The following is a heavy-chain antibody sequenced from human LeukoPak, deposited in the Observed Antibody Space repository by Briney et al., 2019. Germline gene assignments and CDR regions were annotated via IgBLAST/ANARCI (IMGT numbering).Heavy chain of an antibody. CDR1: GGSISSSTYY. CDR3: ARNNVGFCSSSSCYSFDY. D-gene: IGHD2-2*01. CDR2: ISYSGST. V-gene: IGHV4-39*02. Sequence: SETLSLTCTVSGGSISSSTYYWGWIRQPPGKGLEWIASISYSGSTYYNPSLNRRFTISVDTSKNHYSLKLNSVTAADTAVYFCARNNVGFCSSSSCYSFDYWGQGTLVTVSS. J-gene: IGHJ4*02.